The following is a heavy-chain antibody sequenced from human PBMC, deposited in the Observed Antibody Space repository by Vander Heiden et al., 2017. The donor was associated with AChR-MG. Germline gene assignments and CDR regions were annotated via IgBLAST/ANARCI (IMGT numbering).Heavy chain of an antibody. CDR3: TRQNDY. CDR1: GFPFINSA. Sequence: EEHLVESGGDLVQPWGSLRHTCTASGFPFINSAMEWGRQAPGKRLEWVANVKYEGTEMNYVDYVKGRFTVSRDNAKNSVYLQMNSLRAEDTARCYCTRQNDYWGQGTLVTVSS. J-gene: IGHJ4*02. CDR2: VKYEGTEM. V-gene: IGHV3-7*01.